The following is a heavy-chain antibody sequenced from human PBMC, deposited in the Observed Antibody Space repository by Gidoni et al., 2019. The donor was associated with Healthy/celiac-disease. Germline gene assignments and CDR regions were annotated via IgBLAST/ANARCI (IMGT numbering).Heavy chain of an antibody. J-gene: IGHJ4*02. V-gene: IGHV3-30*04. CDR3: ARGYSSGWYDYFDY. D-gene: IGHD6-19*01. CDR2: ISYDGSNK. Sequence: QVQLVESGGGVVQPGRSLRLSCSASGFTFSSYAMHGVRQAPGKGLEWVAVISYDGSNKYYADSVKGRFTISRDNSKNTLYLQMNSLRAEDTTVYYCARGYSSGWYDYFDYWGQGTLVTVSS. CDR1: GFTFSSYA.